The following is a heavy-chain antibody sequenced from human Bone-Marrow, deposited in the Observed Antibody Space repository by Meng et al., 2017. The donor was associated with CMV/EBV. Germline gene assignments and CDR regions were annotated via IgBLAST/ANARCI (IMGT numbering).Heavy chain of an antibody. D-gene: IGHD3-10*01. Sequence: ATVKVSRKACGYTFTTYYIHWVRQTPGQGLEWMGKINPSDGSTVYAQRFMGRFTMTTDTSTSTVYMELSRLTSDDTAVYYCARVEDGSGGRTPYGMDVWGQGTTVTVSS. J-gene: IGHJ6*02. CDR3: ARVEDGSGGRTPYGMDV. CDR2: INPSDGST. V-gene: IGHV1-46*01. CDR1: GYTFTTYY.